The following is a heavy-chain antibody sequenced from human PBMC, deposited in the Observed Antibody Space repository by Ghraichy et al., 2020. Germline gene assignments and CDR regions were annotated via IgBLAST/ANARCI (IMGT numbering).Heavy chain of an antibody. CDR1: GFTFNRYS. V-gene: IGHV3-21*01. CDR2: ISSSGAYT. CDR3: ARDRRENYYGPGTYYYGMDV. Sequence: GGSLRLSCVGSGFTFNRYSITWVRQAPGKGLEWVSCISSSGAYTYYADSMKGRFTISRDNAQNSLSLQMNSLSAEDTAVYYCARDRRENYYGPGTYYYGMDVWGQGTTVTVSS. D-gene: IGHD3-10*01. J-gene: IGHJ6*02.